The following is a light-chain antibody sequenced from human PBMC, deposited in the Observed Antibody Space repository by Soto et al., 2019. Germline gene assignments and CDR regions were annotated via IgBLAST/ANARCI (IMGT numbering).Light chain of an antibody. CDR1: SSDVGGYNY. CDR2: DVS. V-gene: IGLV2-14*01. CDR3: SSYTSSSTLVV. Sequence: QSALTQPASVSGSPGQSITISCTGTSSDVGGYNYVSWYQQHPGKAPKLMIYDVSNRPSGVSNRFSGSKSGNTASLTISGIQDEDDADCYCSSYTSSSTLVVFCGGTMLTVL. J-gene: IGLJ2*01.